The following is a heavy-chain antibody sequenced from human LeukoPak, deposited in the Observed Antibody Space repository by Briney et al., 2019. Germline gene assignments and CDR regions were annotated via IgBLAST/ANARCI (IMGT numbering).Heavy chain of an antibody. Sequence: GGSLRLSCAASGFTFSNAWMNWVRQAPGKGLEWVGLIKSKTDGETTDYAAPVKGRFTVSRDDSKNTLYLQMNSLKTEDTAVYYCITDAATIAAAGTGLYWGQGTLVTVSS. J-gene: IGHJ4*02. CDR3: ITDAATIAAAGTGLY. V-gene: IGHV3-15*01. CDR1: GFTFSNAW. D-gene: IGHD6-13*01. CDR2: IKSKTDGETT.